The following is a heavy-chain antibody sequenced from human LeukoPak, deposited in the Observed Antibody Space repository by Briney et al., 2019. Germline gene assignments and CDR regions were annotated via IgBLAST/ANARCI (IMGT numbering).Heavy chain of an antibody. Sequence: WVSLRLSCAASGFTFSSYAMTWVRQAPGKGLEWVSTPSGRGDSTYYADSVKGRFTISRDNSKNTLYLQMNSLRADDTAVYYCAKDKSGYSGGWTFDYWGQGTLVTVSS. CDR1: GFTFSSYA. V-gene: IGHV3-23*01. CDR2: PSGRGDST. CDR3: AKDKSGYSGGWTFDY. D-gene: IGHD6-19*01. J-gene: IGHJ4*02.